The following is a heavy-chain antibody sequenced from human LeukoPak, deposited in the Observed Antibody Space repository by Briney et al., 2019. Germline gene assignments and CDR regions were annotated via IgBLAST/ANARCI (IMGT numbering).Heavy chain of an antibody. CDR1: GGSISSHY. D-gene: IGHD4-23*01. V-gene: IGHV4-59*11. CDR3: ARVQWDYGGNFYVGY. Sequence: PSETLSLTCTVSGGSISSHYWSWIRQPPGKGLEWIGYIYYSGSTNYNPSLKSRVTISVDTSKNQFSLKLSSVIAADTAVYYCARVQWDYGGNFYVGYWGQGTLVTVSS. CDR2: IYYSGST. J-gene: IGHJ4*02.